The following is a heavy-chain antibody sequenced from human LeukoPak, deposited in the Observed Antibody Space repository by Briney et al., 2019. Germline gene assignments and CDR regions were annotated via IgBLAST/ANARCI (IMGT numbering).Heavy chain of an antibody. CDR1: GGSISSSSYY. CDR2: IYYSGST. D-gene: IGHD2-15*01. CDR3: ARDTVAHFDY. J-gene: IGHJ4*02. Sequence: PSETLSLTCIVSGGSISSSSYYWGWIRQPPGKGLEWIGSIYYSGSTYYNPSLKSRVSISVDMSKKQFSLKLSSVTAADTAIYYCARDTVAHFDYWGQGTLVTVSS. V-gene: IGHV4-39*07.